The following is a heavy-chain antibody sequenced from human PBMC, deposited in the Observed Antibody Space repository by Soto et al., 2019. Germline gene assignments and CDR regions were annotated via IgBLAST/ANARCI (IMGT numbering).Heavy chain of an antibody. Sequence: PSETLSLTCSVSGGSVSNKTYYWSWIRQPPGKRLEWIGYVYYSGTTNYNPSLKSRVTISVDLSKNQYSLRLSSVTTADTALYYCARTTAVPNTLRSRYFFDYWGQGTLVTVSS. D-gene: IGHD4-17*01. J-gene: IGHJ4*02. CDR2: VYYSGTT. CDR3: ARTTAVPNTLRSRYFFDY. CDR1: GGSVSNKTYY. V-gene: IGHV4-61*01.